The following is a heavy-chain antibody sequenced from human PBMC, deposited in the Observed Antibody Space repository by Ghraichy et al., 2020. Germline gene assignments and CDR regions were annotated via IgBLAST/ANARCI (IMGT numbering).Heavy chain of an antibody. J-gene: IGHJ4*02. CDR3: ARADCSSTTCYTPGY. D-gene: IGHD2-2*02. Sequence: GESLNISCAASGFKFSDYSFNWVRQAPGKGLEWVSYITGSGGIIYYADSVKGRFTMSRDNAENSVYLQMDSLRAEDTAVYYCARADCSSTTCYTPGYWGQGTLVTVSS. V-gene: IGHV3-48*04. CDR2: ITGSGGII. CDR1: GFKFSDYS.